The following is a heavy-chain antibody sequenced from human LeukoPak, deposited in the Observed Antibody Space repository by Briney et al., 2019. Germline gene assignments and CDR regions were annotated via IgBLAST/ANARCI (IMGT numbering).Heavy chain of an antibody. CDR2: ISYDGSNK. D-gene: IGHD6-6*01. Sequence: SCKASGGTFSSYAMHWVRQAPGKGLEWVAVISYDGSNKYYADSVKGRFTISRDNSKNTLYLQMNSLRAEDTAVYYCARDLASSGSSSGYWGQGTLVTVSS. CDR3: ARDLASSGSSSGY. V-gene: IGHV3-30-3*01. J-gene: IGHJ4*02. CDR1: GGTFSSYA.